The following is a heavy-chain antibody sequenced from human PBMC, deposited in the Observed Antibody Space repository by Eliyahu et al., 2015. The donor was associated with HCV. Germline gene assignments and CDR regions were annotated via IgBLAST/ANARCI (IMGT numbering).Heavy chain of an antibody. CDR1: GFTFSSXG. Sequence: QVQLVESGGGVVQPGRSLRLSCAASGFTFSSXGXXWVRQAPGKGLXWVAVIWYDGSNKYYADSVKGRFTISRDNSKNTLYLQMNSLRAEDTAVYYCARDLRVGGYDILTGYSAPDYWGQGTLVTVSS. CDR3: ARDLRVGGYDILTGYSAPDY. V-gene: IGHV3-33*01. J-gene: IGHJ4*02. D-gene: IGHD3-9*01. CDR2: IWYDGSNK.